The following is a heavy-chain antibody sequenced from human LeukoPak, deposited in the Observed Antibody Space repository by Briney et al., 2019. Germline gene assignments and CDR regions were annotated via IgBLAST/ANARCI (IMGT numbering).Heavy chain of an antibody. CDR2: IYPGDSDT. D-gene: IGHD6-19*01. CDR1: GYSFTSYW. J-gene: IGHJ3*02. V-gene: IGHV5-51*01. Sequence: RGESLKISCKGSGYSFTSYWIGWVRQMPGKGLEWMGIIYPGDSDTRYSPSFQGQVTISADKSISTAYLQWSSLKASDTAMYYCARPAAGETDAFDIWGQGTMVTVSS. CDR3: ARPAAGETDAFDI.